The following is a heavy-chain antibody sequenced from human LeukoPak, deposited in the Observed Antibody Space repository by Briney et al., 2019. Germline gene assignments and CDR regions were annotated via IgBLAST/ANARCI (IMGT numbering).Heavy chain of an antibody. CDR1: GFTFSDYY. J-gene: IGHJ3*02. D-gene: IGHD2-2*01. CDR3: ARREYCSSTSCYAPPDAFDI. CDR2: ISSSGSTI. V-gene: IGHV3-11*01. Sequence: PGGSPRLSCAASGFTFSDYYMSWIRQAPGKRLEWVSYISSSGSTIYYADSVKGRFTISRDNAKNSLYLQMDSLRAEDTAVYYCARREYCSSTSCYAPPDAFDIWGQGTMVTVSS.